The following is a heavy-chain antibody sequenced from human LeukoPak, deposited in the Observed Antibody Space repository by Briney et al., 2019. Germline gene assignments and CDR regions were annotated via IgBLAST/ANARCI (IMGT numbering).Heavy chain of an antibody. D-gene: IGHD1-26*01. CDR3: ARYGSYHDAVDF. V-gene: IGHV3-7*01. J-gene: IGHJ3*01. CDR2: INQDGSER. CDR1: GFTFSNYW. Sequence: TGGSLRLSCAVSGFTFSNYWMSWVRQAPAKGLEWVAYINQDGSERYYVDSMEGRFTISRGNAEKSLFLQMNNLRVEDTALYYCARYGSYHDAVDFWGQGTLVTVAS.